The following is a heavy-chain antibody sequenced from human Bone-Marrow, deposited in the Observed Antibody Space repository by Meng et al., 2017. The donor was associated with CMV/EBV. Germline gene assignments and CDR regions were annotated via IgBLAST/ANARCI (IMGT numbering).Heavy chain of an antibody. Sequence: SLELSGEASGLAFSSYGMHWVRQAPGKGLEWVAIISYDGSNKYYADSVKGRFTISRDNSKNTLYLQMNSLRAEDTAVYYCASRAWFDPWGQGTLVTVSS. CDR3: ASRAWFDP. V-gene: IGHV3-30*03. CDR2: ISYDGSNK. J-gene: IGHJ5*02. CDR1: GLAFSSYG.